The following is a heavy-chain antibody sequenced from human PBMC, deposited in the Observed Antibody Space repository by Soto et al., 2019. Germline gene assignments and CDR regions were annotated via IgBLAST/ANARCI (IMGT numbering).Heavy chain of an antibody. V-gene: IGHV1-3*01. CDR2: IRAYNGKA. CDR3: ARDCCVAADYYGSGSYYNSYYYYGMDV. J-gene: IGHJ6*02. D-gene: IGHD3-10*01. Sequence: GASVKVSCKASGYTFTSYAMHWVRQAPGQRLEWMGWIRAYNGKANYAQKFQGRVTITTDKSTSTAYMELSSLRSEDTAVYYCARDCCVAADYYGSGSYYNSYYYYGMDVWGQGTTVTVSS. CDR1: GYTFTSYA.